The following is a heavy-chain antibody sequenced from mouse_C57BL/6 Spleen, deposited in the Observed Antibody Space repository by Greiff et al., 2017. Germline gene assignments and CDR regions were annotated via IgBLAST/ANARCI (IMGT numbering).Heavy chain of an antibody. CDR2: IYPGDGDT. Sequence: QVQLKQSGAELVKPGASVKISCKASGYAFSSYWMNWVKQRPGKGLEWIGQIYPGDGDTNYNGKFKGKATLTADKSSSTAYMQLSSLTSEDSAVYFCARYRAAQAAGAMDYWGQGTSVTVSS. CDR3: ARYRAAQAAGAMDY. CDR1: GYAFSSYW. J-gene: IGHJ4*01. D-gene: IGHD3-2*02. V-gene: IGHV1-80*01.